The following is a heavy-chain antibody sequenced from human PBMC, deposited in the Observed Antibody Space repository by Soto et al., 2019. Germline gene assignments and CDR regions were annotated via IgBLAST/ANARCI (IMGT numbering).Heavy chain of an antibody. CDR2: IWYDGSNK. V-gene: IGHV3-33*01. D-gene: IGHD2-2*01. J-gene: IGHJ4*02. CDR1: GFTSSSYG. CDR3: AREDILVVPAASAVGVFGYFDY. Sequence: PGGSLRLSCAASGFTSSSYGMHWARQAPGKGLERVAVIWYDGSNKYYADSVKGRFTISRDNSKNTLYLQMNSLRAEDTAVYYCAREDILVVPAASAVGVFGYFDYWGQGTLVTVSS.